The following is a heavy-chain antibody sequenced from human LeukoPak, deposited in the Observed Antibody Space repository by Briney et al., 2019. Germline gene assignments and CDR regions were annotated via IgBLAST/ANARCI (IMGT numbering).Heavy chain of an antibody. CDR3: ASNHYYFDY. CDR2: IYHSGST. Sequence: SETLSLTCTVSADSISSDYFWGWIRQPPGKGLEWIGSIYHSGSTYYNPSLKSRVTISVDTSKNQFSLKLSSVTAADTAVYYCASNHYYFDYWGQGTLVTVSS. CDR1: ADSISSDYF. D-gene: IGHD1-14*01. V-gene: IGHV4-38-2*02. J-gene: IGHJ4*02.